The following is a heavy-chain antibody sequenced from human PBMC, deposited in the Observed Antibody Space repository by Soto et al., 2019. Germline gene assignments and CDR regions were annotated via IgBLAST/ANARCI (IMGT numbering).Heavy chain of an antibody. D-gene: IGHD1-20*01. CDR3: AREGINYGMDV. Sequence: QVQLVESGGGVAQPGRSLRLSCAASGITFSNYGMHWVRQAPGKGLEWVAVIWYDGSNKYYAESVKGRFTISRDNSKNTLYLQMNSLRVEDTAVYYCAREGINYGMDVWGQGTTVTVSS. V-gene: IGHV3-33*01. CDR1: GITFSNYG. CDR2: IWYDGSNK. J-gene: IGHJ6*02.